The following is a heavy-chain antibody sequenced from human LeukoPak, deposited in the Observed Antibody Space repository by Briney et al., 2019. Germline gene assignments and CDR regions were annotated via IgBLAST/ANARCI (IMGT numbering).Heavy chain of an antibody. V-gene: IGHV3-7*01. J-gene: IGHJ5*02. D-gene: IGHD6-19*01. CDR3: AKQYTTGWYGWFDP. CDR2: IKQDGSEK. Sequence: PGGSLRLSCAASGFTFSSYWMSWVRQAPGKGLEWVPNIKQDGSEKYYVDSVKGRFTISRDNAKNSLYLQMNSLRAEDTAVYYCAKQYTTGWYGWFDPWGQGTLVTVSS. CDR1: GFTFSSYW.